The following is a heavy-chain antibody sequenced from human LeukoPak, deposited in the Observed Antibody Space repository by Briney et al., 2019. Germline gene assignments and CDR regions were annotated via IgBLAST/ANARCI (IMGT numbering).Heavy chain of an antibody. Sequence: GGSLRLSCAASGFSFSSYEMNWVRQAPGKGLEWVSYISSSGSTIYYADSVKGRFTISRDNAKNSLYLQMNSLRAEDTAVYYCAKDREYSSSWYTYFDYWGQGTLVTVSS. D-gene: IGHD6-13*01. CDR3: AKDREYSSSWYTYFDY. CDR1: GFSFSSYE. CDR2: ISSSGSTI. V-gene: IGHV3-48*03. J-gene: IGHJ4*02.